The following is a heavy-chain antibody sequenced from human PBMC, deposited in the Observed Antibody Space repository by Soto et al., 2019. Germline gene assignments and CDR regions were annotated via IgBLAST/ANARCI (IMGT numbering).Heavy chain of an antibody. D-gene: IGHD5-12*01. CDR2: SYYTGSS. CDR3: ARDLRGYSHYDYLDY. V-gene: IGHV4-31*03. J-gene: IGHJ4*02. CDR1: GGSISSGGYY. Sequence: TSETLSLTCTVSGGSISSGGYYWSWIRQHPGKGLEWVGYSYYTGSSYYNPSLKGRVTISVDASKNQLSLRLASVTAADTAVYYCARDLRGYSHYDYLDYWGQGIPVTVPQ.